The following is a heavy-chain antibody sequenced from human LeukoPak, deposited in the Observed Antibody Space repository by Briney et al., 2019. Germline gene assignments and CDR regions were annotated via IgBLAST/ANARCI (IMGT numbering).Heavy chain of an antibody. J-gene: IGHJ5*02. Sequence: KPSETLSLTCTVSGDSISSRSYYWGWIRQPPGKGLEWIGYIYYTGSTNYNPSLKSRVTLSVDTSKSQFSLKLSSVTAADTAVYYCARLRWYDSGGRGVRYFDPWGQGTLVTVSS. V-gene: IGHV4-61*05. D-gene: IGHD6-19*01. CDR2: IYYTGST. CDR3: ARLRWYDSGGRGVRYFDP. CDR1: GDSISSRSYY.